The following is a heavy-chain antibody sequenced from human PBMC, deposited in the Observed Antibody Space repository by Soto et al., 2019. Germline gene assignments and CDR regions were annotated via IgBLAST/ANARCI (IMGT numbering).Heavy chain of an antibody. V-gene: IGHV2-5*02. D-gene: IGHD3-3*01. CDR3: AHGVGSGNSAYFQH. Sequence: QIILKESGPTLVKPTQTLTLTCTFSGFSLSTSGVGVGWIRQPPGKALEWLAVIYWDDDERYSPSLKSSLTITKDTSKNQVVLTMTNVDPVDTATYYCAHGVGSGNSAYFQHWGQGTLVTVSS. CDR2: IYWDDDE. J-gene: IGHJ1*01. CDR1: GFSLSTSGVG.